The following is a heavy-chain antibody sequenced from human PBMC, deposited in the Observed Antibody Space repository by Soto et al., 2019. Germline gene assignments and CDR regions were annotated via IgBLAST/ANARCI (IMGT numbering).Heavy chain of an antibody. D-gene: IGHD2-2*01. Sequence: SETLSLTCTVSGGSISSYYWGWIRQPAGKGREWIGRITTSGSTNHPPSLKSRVTMSVDTSKNQFSLKLSSVTAADTAVYYCAREEYQLLFDYWRQGTLVTVSS. CDR2: ITTSGST. CDR3: AREEYQLLFDY. CDR1: GGSISSYY. J-gene: IGHJ4*02. V-gene: IGHV4-4*07.